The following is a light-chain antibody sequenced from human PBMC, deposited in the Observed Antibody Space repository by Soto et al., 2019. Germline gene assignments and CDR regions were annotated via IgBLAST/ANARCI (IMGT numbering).Light chain of an antibody. CDR3: QQYGTTPRT. CDR1: QSVSFNY. Sequence: EIVLTQSPGTLSLSPGERATLSCRASQSVSFNYVAWYQQKPGQAPRLLVHGASTRVTGIPDRFTGSGSETDFTPTISRLEPEDFAVYFCQQYGTTPRTFGQGTKVDIK. V-gene: IGKV3-20*01. J-gene: IGKJ1*01. CDR2: GAS.